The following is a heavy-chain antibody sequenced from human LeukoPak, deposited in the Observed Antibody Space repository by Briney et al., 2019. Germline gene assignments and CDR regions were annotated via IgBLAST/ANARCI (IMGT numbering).Heavy chain of an antibody. Sequence: GGSLRLSCAASGFTFSNYAISWVRQAPGKGLEWVSAISGSASSTYYADSVKGRFTISRDNSKNTLYLQMNSLRAEDTAVYYCAPLITAYYYYGMDVWGQGTTVTVSS. J-gene: IGHJ6*02. CDR3: APLITAYYYYGMDV. CDR1: GFTFSNYA. CDR2: ISGSASST. V-gene: IGHV3-23*01. D-gene: IGHD1-14*01.